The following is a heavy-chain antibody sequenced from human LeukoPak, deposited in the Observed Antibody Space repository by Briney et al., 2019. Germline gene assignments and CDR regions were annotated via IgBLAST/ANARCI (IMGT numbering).Heavy chain of an antibody. D-gene: IGHD6-13*01. Sequence: SETLSLTCTVSGGSISSYYWSWIRQPPGKGLEWIVYIYYSGSTNYNPSLKSRVTISVDTSKNQFSLKLSSVTAADTAVYYCARVRYSSSWYLAGWGQGTLVTVSS. CDR2: IYYSGST. V-gene: IGHV4-59*01. CDR3: ARVRYSSSWYLAG. CDR1: GGSISSYY. J-gene: IGHJ4*02.